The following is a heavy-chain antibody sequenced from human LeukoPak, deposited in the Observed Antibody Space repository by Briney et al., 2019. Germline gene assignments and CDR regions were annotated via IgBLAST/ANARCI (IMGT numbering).Heavy chain of an antibody. CDR1: GFTFSSYA. CDR2: ISYDGSNK. Sequence: GGSLRLSCAASGFTFSSYAMHWVRQAPGKGLEWVAVISYDGSNKYYADSVKGRFTISRDNSKNTLYLQMNSLRAEDTAVYYCAREGDTVTYPEYWGQGTLVTVSS. V-gene: IGHV3-30*04. D-gene: IGHD4-17*01. J-gene: IGHJ4*02. CDR3: AREGDTVTYPEY.